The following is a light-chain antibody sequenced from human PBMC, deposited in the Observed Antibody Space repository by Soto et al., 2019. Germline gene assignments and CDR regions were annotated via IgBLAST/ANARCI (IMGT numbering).Light chain of an antibody. V-gene: IGLV3-1*01. Sequence: SYELTQPPSVCVSPGQTATITCSGDKLGDKYACWYQQKLRQSPVLVIYQDSKRPSGIPERFSGSNSGNTATLTFSGTQAMDEADYYCQVWDSSTGGVFGGGTKLTVL. CDR2: QDS. CDR3: QVWDSSTGGV. CDR1: KLGDKY. J-gene: IGLJ2*01.